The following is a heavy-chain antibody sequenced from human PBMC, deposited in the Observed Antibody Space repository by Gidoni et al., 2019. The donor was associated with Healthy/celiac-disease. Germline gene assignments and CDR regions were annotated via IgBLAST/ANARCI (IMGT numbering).Heavy chain of an antibody. CDR3: ARDLDSSSHFDY. CDR2: ISSSSSYI. J-gene: IGHJ4*02. CDR1: GFPFSSYS. V-gene: IGHV3-21*01. D-gene: IGHD6-13*01. Sequence: EVQLVESGGGLVKPGGSLRLSCAASGFPFSSYSMNWVRQAPGKGLEWVSSISSSSSYIYYADSVKGRFTISRDNAKNSLYLQMNSLRAEDTAVYYCARDLDSSSHFDYWGQGTLVTVSS.